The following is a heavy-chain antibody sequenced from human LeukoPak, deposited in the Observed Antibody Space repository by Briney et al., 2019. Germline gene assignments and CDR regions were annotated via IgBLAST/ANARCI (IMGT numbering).Heavy chain of an antibody. D-gene: IGHD3-10*01. J-gene: IGHJ5*02. V-gene: IGHV4-39*01. CDR2: VYYTGST. CDR1: GDSVTSGTFY. CDR3: ARHCGSGSLSRPFDP. Sequence: SETLSLTCTVSGDSVTSGTFYSAWLRQPPGKGLEWIATVYYTGSTYYNPSLKSRVTISMDTSKNQFSLDLRSVVAPETAVYCCARHCGSGSLSRPFDPWGQGTLVTVSS.